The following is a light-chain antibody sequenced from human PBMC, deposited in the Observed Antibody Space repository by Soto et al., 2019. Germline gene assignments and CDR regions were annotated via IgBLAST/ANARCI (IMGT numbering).Light chain of an antibody. Sequence: EIVLTQSPATLSLSPGEIATLSCRASQSVSSYLAWYQQKPGQAPRLLIYDASNRATGIPARFSGSGSGTDFTLTISSLEPEDFAVYYCQQRSNWPSYTFGQGTK. CDR3: QQRSNWPSYT. J-gene: IGKJ2*01. CDR1: QSVSSY. V-gene: IGKV3-11*01. CDR2: DAS.